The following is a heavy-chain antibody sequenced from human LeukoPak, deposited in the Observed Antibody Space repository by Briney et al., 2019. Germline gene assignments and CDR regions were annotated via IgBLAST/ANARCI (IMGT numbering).Heavy chain of an antibody. Sequence: GGPLRLSCAGSGLTFSNYDMGYLRQAPGKGLEWVAALSASGYYTEYADSVKGRFTISRDNSKNTLYLQMNSLRAEDTAVYYCAKDLTRSLLWFGEFGDYWGQGTLVTVSS. CDR2: LSASGYYT. CDR3: AKDLTRSLLWFGEFGDY. D-gene: IGHD3-10*01. J-gene: IGHJ4*02. V-gene: IGHV3-23*01. CDR1: GLTFSNYD.